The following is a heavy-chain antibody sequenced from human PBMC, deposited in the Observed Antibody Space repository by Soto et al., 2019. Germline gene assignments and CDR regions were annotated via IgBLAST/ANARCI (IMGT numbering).Heavy chain of an antibody. J-gene: IGHJ4*02. V-gene: IGHV3-33*01. CDR2: IWYDGSNK. Sequence: HPGGSLRLSCAASGFTFSSYGMHWVRQAPGKGLEWVAVIWYDGSNKYYADSVKGRFTISRDNSKNTLYLQMNSLRAEDTAVYYCARDTQKGGYYDSSGYFDYWGQGTLVTVSS. D-gene: IGHD3-22*01. CDR3: ARDTQKGGYYDSSGYFDY. CDR1: GFTFSSYG.